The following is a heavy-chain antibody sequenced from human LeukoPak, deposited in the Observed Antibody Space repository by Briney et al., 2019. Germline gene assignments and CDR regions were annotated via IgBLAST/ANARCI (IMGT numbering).Heavy chain of an antibody. CDR3: TRHVATSCWFDP. Sequence: SETRSLMCTVSGGSINSTSYYWGWIRQPPGKGLEWIGSIYYRGKTYYSPSLKSRVTMSVDTSKNQFSLKLSSVTAADTAVYYCTRHVATSCWFDPWGQGTLVTVSS. V-gene: IGHV4-39*01. J-gene: IGHJ5*02. CDR2: IYYRGKT. CDR1: GGSINSTSYY. D-gene: IGHD5-24*01.